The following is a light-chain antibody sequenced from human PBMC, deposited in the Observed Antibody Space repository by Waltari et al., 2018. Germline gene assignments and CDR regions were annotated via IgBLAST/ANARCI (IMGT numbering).Light chain of an antibody. J-gene: IGLJ2*01. CDR2: EVS. V-gene: IGLV2-14*01. Sequence: QSALTQPASVSGSPGQSITISCTGTSSDVVGYNYASWYQQHPGKAPKLMIYEVSNRPSGVSNRFSGSKSGNTASLTISGLQAEDEADYYCSSYTSSSTVVFGGGTKLTVL. CDR3: SSYTSSSTVV. CDR1: SSDVVGYNY.